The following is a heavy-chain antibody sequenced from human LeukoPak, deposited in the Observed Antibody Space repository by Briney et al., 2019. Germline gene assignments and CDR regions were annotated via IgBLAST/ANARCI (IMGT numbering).Heavy chain of an antibody. J-gene: IGHJ4*02. Sequence: GGSLRLSCATSGFTFSSYAMSWVRQAPGKGLEWVSGIGASGGSTYYADSVKGRFTISRDNSKNSLYLQMNSLRTEDTAVYYCAKAEGYDILTGLDYWGQGTLVTVSS. D-gene: IGHD3-9*01. CDR2: IGASGGST. CDR3: AKAEGYDILTGLDY. V-gene: IGHV3-23*01. CDR1: GFTFSSYA.